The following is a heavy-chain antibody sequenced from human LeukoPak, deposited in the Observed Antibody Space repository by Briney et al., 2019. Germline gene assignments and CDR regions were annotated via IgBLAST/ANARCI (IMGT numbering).Heavy chain of an antibody. Sequence: PGGSLRLSCAASGFTFSNYAMHWVRQAPGKGLEWVSAISGSGASTYYADSVKGRFTISRDSSKNTLYLQMNGLRAEDTAVYYCARVSILIVPYYAFDIWGQGTMVTVSS. J-gene: IGHJ3*02. D-gene: IGHD2/OR15-2a*01. CDR1: GFTFSNYA. CDR2: ISGSGAST. CDR3: ARVSILIVPYYAFDI. V-gene: IGHV3-23*01.